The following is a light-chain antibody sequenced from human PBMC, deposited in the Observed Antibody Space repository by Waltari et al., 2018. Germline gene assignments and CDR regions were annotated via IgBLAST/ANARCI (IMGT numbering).Light chain of an antibody. CDR1: NGDIGNYNY. V-gene: IGLV2-14*01. CDR2: EVN. Sequence: QSALTQPASVSGSPGQSITISCTGTNGDIGNYNYVSWYQQHPGKAPKLIIYEVNNRPSAFSNRFSGSKSGNKASLTISGLQAEDEANYYCCSFTRASTWVFGGGTKLTVL. J-gene: IGLJ3*02. CDR3: CSFTRASTWV.